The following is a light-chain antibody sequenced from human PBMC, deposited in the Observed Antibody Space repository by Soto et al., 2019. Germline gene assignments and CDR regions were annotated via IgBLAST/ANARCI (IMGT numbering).Light chain of an antibody. CDR1: HSVSSSY. Sequence: EIVLTQSPGTLSLSPGERATLSCRASHSVSSSYLAWYQQKPGQAPRLLIYGASSRATGIPDRFSGSGSGTEYTLTISRLEPEDFAVYSCQQYADLPYTFGQGTTLEIK. CDR3: QQYADLPYT. J-gene: IGKJ2*01. V-gene: IGKV3-20*01. CDR2: GAS.